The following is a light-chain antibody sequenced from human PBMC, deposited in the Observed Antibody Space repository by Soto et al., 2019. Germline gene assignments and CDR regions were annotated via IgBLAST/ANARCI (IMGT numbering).Light chain of an antibody. CDR2: EVN. Sequence: QSVLTQPASVSGSPRQSITISCTGASSDVGGYTYVSWYQQHPGKAPKLMIYEVNNRPSGVSNRFSGSKSGNTASLTISGLQTEDEADYYCSSYSSRSTLLVFGGGTKLTVL. CDR1: SSDVGGYTY. J-gene: IGLJ2*01. CDR3: SSYSSRSTLLV. V-gene: IGLV2-14*01.